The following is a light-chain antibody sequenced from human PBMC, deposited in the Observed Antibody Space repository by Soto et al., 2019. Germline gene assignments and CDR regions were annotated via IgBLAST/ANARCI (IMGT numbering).Light chain of an antibody. CDR2: ETS. Sequence: EIILTQSPDTLSLSPGDRATLSCRASQTAYRYLGWYQQKPGQAPRLLISETSNRASGVPDRFSGSGSGTDFTLTISDLEPEDFAVYYCQQRSNWPPLTFDQGTRLEI. CDR3: QQRSNWPPLT. V-gene: IGKV3-11*01. CDR1: QTAYRY. J-gene: IGKJ5*01.